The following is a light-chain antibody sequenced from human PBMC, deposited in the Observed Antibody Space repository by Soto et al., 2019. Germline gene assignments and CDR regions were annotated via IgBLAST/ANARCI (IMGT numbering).Light chain of an antibody. V-gene: IGLV2-14*01. CDR3: SSCTSSSTPDV. J-gene: IGLJ1*01. CDR1: SSDVGGYNY. Sequence: QSLLTQPPSVSLSPGPSITISCTGTSSDVGGYNYFSWYQQHPGKAPKLMIYEVSNRPSGVSNRFSGSKSGNTASLTISGLQAEDEADYYCSSCTSSSTPDVFGTGTKVTVL. CDR2: EVS.